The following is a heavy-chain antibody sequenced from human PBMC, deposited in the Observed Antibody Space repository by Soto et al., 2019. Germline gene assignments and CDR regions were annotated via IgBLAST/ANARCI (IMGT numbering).Heavy chain of an antibody. Sequence: SVKVSCKASGGTFSSYAISWVRQAPGQGLEWMGGIIPIFGTANYAQKFQGRVTITADESTSTAYMELSSLRSEDTAVYYCARQATYQLLLYGMDVWGQGTTVTSP. V-gene: IGHV1-69*13. CDR3: ARQATYQLLLYGMDV. J-gene: IGHJ6*02. CDR1: GGTFSSYA. CDR2: IIPIFGTA. D-gene: IGHD2-2*01.